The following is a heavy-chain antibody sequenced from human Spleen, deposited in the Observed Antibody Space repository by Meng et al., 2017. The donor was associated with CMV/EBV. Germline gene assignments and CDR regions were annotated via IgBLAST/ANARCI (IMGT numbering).Heavy chain of an antibody. J-gene: IGHJ4*02. D-gene: IGHD3-10*01. Sequence: GESLKISCAASGFTLSSFWMTWVRQAPGKGLEWVGRIKSKIDDGTSDYAAPVKGRFTISRDDSKNTLYLQMSSLKTEDTAVYYCTTDALYYYGTTSSYYFDYWGQGTLVTVSS. V-gene: IGHV3-15*01. CDR3: TTDALYYYGTTSSYYFDY. CDR1: GFTLSSFW. CDR2: IKSKIDDGTS.